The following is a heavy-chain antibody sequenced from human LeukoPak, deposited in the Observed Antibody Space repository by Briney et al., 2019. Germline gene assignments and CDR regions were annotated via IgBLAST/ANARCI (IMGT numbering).Heavy chain of an antibody. CDR1: GFPFSSYA. V-gene: IGHV3-23*01. J-gene: IGHJ4*02. CDR3: AKESGNSGTWPQNYFDY. CDR2: IGGNGHGN. D-gene: IGHD1-1*01. Sequence: GALRTSCTASGFPFSSYAMNWVRQAPGQGLEWVSSIGGNGHGNYYPDSVRGRFSISRDNSENTLFLQMDSLRAGDTALYYCAKESGNSGTWPQNYFDYWGQGSLVTVSS.